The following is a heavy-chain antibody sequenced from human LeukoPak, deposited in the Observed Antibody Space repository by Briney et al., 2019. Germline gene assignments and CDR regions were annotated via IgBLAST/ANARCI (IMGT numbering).Heavy chain of an antibody. CDR2: ISGSGGST. CDR1: GFTFSSYA. CDR3: ATTTIAAAGPYYYYGMDV. V-gene: IGHV3-23*01. D-gene: IGHD6-13*01. J-gene: IGHJ6*02. Sequence: GGSLRLSCAASGFTFSSYAMSWVRQAPGKGLEWVSAISGSGGSTYYADSVKGRFAISRDNSKNTLYLQMNSLRAEDTAVYYCATTTIAAAGPYYYYGMDVWGQGTTVTVSS.